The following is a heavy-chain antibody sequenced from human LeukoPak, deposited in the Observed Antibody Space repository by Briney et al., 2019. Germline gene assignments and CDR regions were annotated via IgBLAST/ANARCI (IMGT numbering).Heavy chain of an antibody. J-gene: IGHJ4*02. CDR1: GGSISSSSYY. D-gene: IGHD6-19*01. CDR2: IYHSGST. CDR3: ASLLRLAVAEFYFHY. Sequence: SETLSLTCTVSGGSISSSSYYWGWIRQPPGKGLEWIGSIYHSGSTYSNPSLKSRVTISVDTSKTQFSLKLSSVTAADTAVYYCASLLRLAVAEFYFHYWGQGTLVTVSS. V-gene: IGHV4-39*07.